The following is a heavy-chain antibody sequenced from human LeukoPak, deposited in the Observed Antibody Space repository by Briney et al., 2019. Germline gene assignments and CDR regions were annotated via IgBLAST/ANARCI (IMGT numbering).Heavy chain of an antibody. CDR3: ARDPDTGIDY. D-gene: IGHD5-18*01. CDR2: IKQDGSEK. CDR1: GFTFSSYS. J-gene: IGHJ4*02. V-gene: IGHV3-7*01. Sequence: PGGSLRLSCAASGFTFSSYSMSWVRQAPGKGLEWAANIKQDGSEKYYVDSVKGRFTISRDNAKNSLYLQMNSLRAEDTAVYYCARDPDTGIDYWGQGTLVTVSS.